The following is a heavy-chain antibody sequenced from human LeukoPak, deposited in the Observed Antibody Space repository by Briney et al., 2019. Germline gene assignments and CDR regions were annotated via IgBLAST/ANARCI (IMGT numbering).Heavy chain of an antibody. J-gene: IGHJ4*02. CDR3: ARDFAGASSFGGVIASLGY. Sequence: SVKVSCKASGGTFSSYAISWVRQAPGQGLEWMGGIIPIFGTANYAQKFQGRVTITADKSTSTAYMELSSLRSDDTAVYYCARDFAGASSFGGVIASLGYWGQGTLVTVSS. CDR1: GGTFSSYA. D-gene: IGHD3-16*02. CDR2: IIPIFGTA. V-gene: IGHV1-69*06.